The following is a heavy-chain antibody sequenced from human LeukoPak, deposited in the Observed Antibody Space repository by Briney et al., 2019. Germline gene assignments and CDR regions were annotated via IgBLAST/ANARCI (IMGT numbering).Heavy chain of an antibody. CDR1: GFTFSSYA. Sequence: PGGSLRLSCAASGFTFSSYAMSWVRQAPGKGLEWVSAISGSGGNTKYADSVRGRFTISRDNSKNTLYLQMNSLRAEDTAIYYCAKVSWANYFDYWGQGTPVTVSS. D-gene: IGHD6-13*01. CDR2: ISGSGGNT. CDR3: AKVSWANYFDY. J-gene: IGHJ4*02. V-gene: IGHV3-23*01.